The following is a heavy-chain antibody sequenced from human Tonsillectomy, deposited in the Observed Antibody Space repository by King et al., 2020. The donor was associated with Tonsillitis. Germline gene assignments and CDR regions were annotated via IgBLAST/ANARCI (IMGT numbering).Heavy chain of an antibody. V-gene: IGHV3-7*04. J-gene: IGHJ4*02. Sequence: VQLVESGGGLVQPGGSLRLSCVASGFTFSSYWMSWVRQAPGKGLEWVANINPDGSDKPYVSSVKGRITISTDNAKSSLSLQRNNLRPEDTAVYYCAKDGDWYFDYWGQGTLVTVSS. D-gene: IGHD3-9*01. CDR1: GFTFSSYW. CDR3: AKDGDWYFDY. CDR2: INPDGSDK.